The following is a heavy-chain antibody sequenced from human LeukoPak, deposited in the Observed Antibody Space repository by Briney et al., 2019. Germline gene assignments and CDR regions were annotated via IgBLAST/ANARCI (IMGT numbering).Heavy chain of an antibody. Sequence: PGRSLRLSCTASGFTFGDYAMSWFRQAPGKGLEWVGFIRSKAYGGTTEYAASVEGRFTISRDDSKSIAYLQMNSLKTEDTAVYYCTIGHAGYYDSSGFAFDIWGQGTMVTVSS. CDR1: GFTFGDYA. V-gene: IGHV3-49*03. CDR3: TIGHAGYYDSSGFAFDI. D-gene: IGHD3-22*01. CDR2: IRSKAYGGTT. J-gene: IGHJ3*02.